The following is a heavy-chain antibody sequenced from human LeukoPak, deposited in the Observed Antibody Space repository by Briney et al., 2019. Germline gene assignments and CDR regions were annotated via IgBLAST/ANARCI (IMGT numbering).Heavy chain of an antibody. CDR1: ELIFSSYA. D-gene: IGHD6-19*01. J-gene: IGHJ4*01. CDR2: ISDDSGST. Sequence: GGSLRLSCAASELIFSSYAMSWVRQAPGKGLEWVSGISDDSGSTYYADSVRGRFTISRDNSKNTLYLQMNSVRVEDTAIYYCAKDQYSSGWYFDNWGQGTLVTVSS. V-gene: IGHV3-23*01. CDR3: AKDQYSSGWYFDN.